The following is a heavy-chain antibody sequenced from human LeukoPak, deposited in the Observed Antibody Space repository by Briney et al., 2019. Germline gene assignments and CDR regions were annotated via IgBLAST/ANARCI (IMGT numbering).Heavy chain of an antibody. Sequence: GGSLRLSCAASGFTFSSYSMNWVRQAPGKGLEWVSYISSSGSTIYYADSVKGRFTISRDNAKNSLYLQMNSLRAEDTAVYYCARDRADYYDSSGCDYWGQGTLVTVSS. J-gene: IGHJ4*02. CDR2: ISSSGSTI. CDR3: ARDRADYYDSSGCDY. CDR1: GFTFSSYS. D-gene: IGHD3-22*01. V-gene: IGHV3-48*04.